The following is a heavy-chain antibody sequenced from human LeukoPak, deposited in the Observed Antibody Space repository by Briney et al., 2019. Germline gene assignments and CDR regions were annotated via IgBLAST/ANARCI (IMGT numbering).Heavy chain of an antibody. J-gene: IGHJ4*02. V-gene: IGHV3-48*01. CDR1: GFTFSSYS. Sequence: GGSLRLSCAASGFTFSSYSMNWVRQAPGKGLEWVSYISSSSSTIYYADSVKGRFTISRDNAKNTLYLQMNRLRAGDTAVYYCAKGSDRSGSYYLDYWGQGTLVTVSS. CDR3: AKGSDRSGSYYLDY. CDR2: ISSSSSTI. D-gene: IGHD3-10*01.